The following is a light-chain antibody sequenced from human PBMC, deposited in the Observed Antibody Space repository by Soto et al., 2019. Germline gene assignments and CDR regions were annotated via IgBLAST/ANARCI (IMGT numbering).Light chain of an antibody. CDR2: SNY. CDR1: SSNIGSNT. V-gene: IGLV1-44*01. J-gene: IGLJ1*01. Sequence: SVLTQPPSASGTPGQRVTISCSGSSSNIGSNTVNWYQHLPGTAPKLLIYSNYQRPSGVPDRFSGSKSGTSASLVISGLQSEDEADYYCAAWDDSLNGHYVFGTGTKVTV. CDR3: AAWDDSLNGHYV.